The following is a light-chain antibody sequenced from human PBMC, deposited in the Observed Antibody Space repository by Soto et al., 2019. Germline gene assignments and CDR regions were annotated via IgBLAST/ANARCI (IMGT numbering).Light chain of an antibody. CDR1: QGMSSY. V-gene: IGKV1-8*01. Sequence: AIPGTQSRSSSSASSRQRVTITGLASQGMSSYLAWYQQKPGKAPKLLIYAACTMQSGVPSRFRGSRSGTDFTLTISCLQSEDFATYYCQQYDSYLTFGGGTKVDI. J-gene: IGKJ4*01. CDR3: QQYDSYLT. CDR2: AAC.